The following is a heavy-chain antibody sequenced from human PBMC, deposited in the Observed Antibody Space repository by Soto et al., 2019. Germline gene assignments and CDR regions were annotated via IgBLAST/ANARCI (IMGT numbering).Heavy chain of an antibody. CDR3: ARYCSGGSCNPDMDV. CDR2: IYHSGST. J-gene: IGHJ6*02. Sequence: LTCAVSGGSISSGGYSWSWIRQPPGKGLEWIGYIYHSGSTYYNPSLKSRVTISVDRSKNQFSLKLSSVTAADTAVYYCARYCSGGSCNPDMDVWGQGTTVTVSS. V-gene: IGHV4-30-2*01. D-gene: IGHD2-15*01. CDR1: GGSISSGGYS.